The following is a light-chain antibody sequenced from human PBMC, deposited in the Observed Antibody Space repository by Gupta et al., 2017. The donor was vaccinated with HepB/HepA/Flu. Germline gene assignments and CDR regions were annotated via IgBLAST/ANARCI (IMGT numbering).Light chain of an antibody. Sequence: SSELTQDPAVSVALGQTVRITCQGDSLRSHYASWYQQKSGQAPILVIYPRNNRPSGIPLRFSASSSGNTASLTITGAQAGDEADYYCNSRDSTGSRLLFGGGTKLTVL. CDR1: SLRSHY. CDR2: PRN. V-gene: IGLV3-19*01. CDR3: NSRDSTGSRLL. J-gene: IGLJ2*01.